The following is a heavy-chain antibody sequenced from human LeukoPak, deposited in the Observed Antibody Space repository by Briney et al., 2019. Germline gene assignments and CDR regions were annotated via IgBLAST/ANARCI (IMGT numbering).Heavy chain of an antibody. CDR2: IYYSGST. CDR3: APQNIYCSSTSCYTNWFDP. V-gene: IGHV4-59*11. Sequence: SETLSLTCTVSGGSLSSHYWSWMRQPPGKGLEWVGYIYYSGSTNYIPSLKSRVTISVDTSNNQFPLKLSSVTAADTAVYYCAPQNIYCSSTSCYTNWFDPWGQGTLVTVSS. J-gene: IGHJ5*02. D-gene: IGHD2-2*02. CDR1: GGSLSSHY.